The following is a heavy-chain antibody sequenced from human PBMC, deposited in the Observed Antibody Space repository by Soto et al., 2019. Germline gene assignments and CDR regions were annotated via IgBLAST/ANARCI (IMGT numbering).Heavy chain of an antibody. D-gene: IGHD5-12*01. V-gene: IGHV4-61*01. CDR3: SRDIRWLRYFDY. CDR1: GGSVSSGSYY. Sequence: PSETLSLTCTVSGGSVSSGSYYWSWIRQPPGKGLEWIGYIYYSGSTNYNPSLKSRVTISVDTSKNQFSLKLSSVTAADTAVYYFSRDIRWLRYFDYWGQGTLVTVSS. J-gene: IGHJ4*02. CDR2: IYYSGST.